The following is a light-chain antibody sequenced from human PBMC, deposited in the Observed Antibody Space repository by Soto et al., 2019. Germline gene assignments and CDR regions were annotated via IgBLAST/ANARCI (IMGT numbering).Light chain of an antibody. CDR2: AAS. Sequence: DIQLTQSPSFLSASVGDRVTITCRASQGISRYLAWYQQKPGKAPKLLIYAASTLQSGVPSRFSGSGSGTEFTLTISSLQPEDSATYYCQQLDSYPCTFGPGTKVDIK. V-gene: IGKV1-9*01. CDR3: QQLDSYPCT. CDR1: QGISRY. J-gene: IGKJ3*01.